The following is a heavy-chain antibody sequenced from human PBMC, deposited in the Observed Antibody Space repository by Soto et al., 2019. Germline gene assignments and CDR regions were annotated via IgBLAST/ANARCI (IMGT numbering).Heavy chain of an antibody. CDR2: IYKSGTT. J-gene: IGHJ5*02. V-gene: IGHV4-31*03. Sequence: QVQLQESGPGLVKPSQTLSLICTVSGASISSGGYSWNWILQHPGKGLEWIGHIYKSGTTFYSPSLKSRVIISVDTSKNRFSLRLTSVTAADTAIYHCAASPTGEDDNWFDPWGQGTLVTVSS. D-gene: IGHD7-27*01. CDR3: AASPTGEDDNWFDP. CDR1: GASISSGGYS.